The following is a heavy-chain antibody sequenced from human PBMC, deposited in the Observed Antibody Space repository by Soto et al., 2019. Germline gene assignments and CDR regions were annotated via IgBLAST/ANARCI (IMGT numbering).Heavy chain of an antibody. D-gene: IGHD4-17*01. V-gene: IGHV3-30-3*01. J-gene: IGHJ4*02. Sequence: QVHLVESGGGVVQPGRSLRLSCAASGLTFSNYAMHWVRQAPGKGLEWVAFISYDGTNRCYPDSVKGRFTISRDNSKNTLYLQMNSRKTEETAVYYCARESSSTVTTGGGGSAKDYWGQGTLVTVSS. CDR3: ARESSSTVTTGGGGSAKDY. CDR1: GLTFSNYA. CDR2: ISYDGTNR.